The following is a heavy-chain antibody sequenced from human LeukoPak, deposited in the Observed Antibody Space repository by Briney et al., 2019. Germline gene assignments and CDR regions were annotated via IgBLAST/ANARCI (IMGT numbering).Heavy chain of an antibody. J-gene: IGHJ4*02. Sequence: GGSLRLSCVASGFTFSNYMMHWVRQAPGKGLVWVSRIKSDGITITYADSVKGRFTISRDNAKSTLYLQMNSLRAEDTAVYYCLRDLNWSLDQWGQGTLVTVSS. V-gene: IGHV3-74*01. CDR3: LRDLNWSLDQ. D-gene: IGHD1-20*01. CDR1: GFTFSNYM. CDR2: IKSDGITI.